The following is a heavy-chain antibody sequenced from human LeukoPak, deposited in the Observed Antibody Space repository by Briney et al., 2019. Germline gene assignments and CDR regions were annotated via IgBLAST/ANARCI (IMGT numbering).Heavy chain of an antibody. CDR2: INSSGYTI. J-gene: IGHJ4*02. Sequence: GGSLRLSCAASGFTFSDYYMSWIRQAPGKRLEWVSYINSSGYTIYYADSVKGRFTISRDNAKNSRYLQMNSLRAEDTGVYYCARGPPYGSGKFGPSDYWGQGTLVTVSS. V-gene: IGHV3-11*01. CDR3: ARGPPYGSGKFGPSDY. D-gene: IGHD3-10*01. CDR1: GFTFSDYY.